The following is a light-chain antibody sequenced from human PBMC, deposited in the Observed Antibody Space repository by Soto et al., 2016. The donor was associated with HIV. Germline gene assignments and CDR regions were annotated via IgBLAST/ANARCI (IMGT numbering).Light chain of an antibody. J-gene: IGLJ2*01. CDR2: QDT. Sequence: SYELTQPPSVSVSPGQTASITCSGDDLGNKYVCWYQQKPGQSPVLVIYQDTERPSGIPERFSGSDSGNTATLTISGTQVVDEADYYCQTWDFNTVVFGGGTRLTVL. V-gene: IGLV3-1*01. CDR3: QTWDFNTVV. CDR1: DLGNKY.